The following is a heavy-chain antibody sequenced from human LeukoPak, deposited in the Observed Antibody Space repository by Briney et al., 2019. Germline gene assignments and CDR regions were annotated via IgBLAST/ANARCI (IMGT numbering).Heavy chain of an antibody. Sequence: SVKVSCKASGYTFTGYYMHWVRQAPGQGLEWMGRIIPILGIANYAQKFQGRVTTTADKSTSTAYMELSSLRSEDTAVYYCASTTSNGYFDYWGQGTLVTVSS. J-gene: IGHJ4*02. CDR1: GYTFTGYY. CDR3: ASTTSNGYFDY. CDR2: IIPILGIA. D-gene: IGHD1-1*01. V-gene: IGHV1-69*02.